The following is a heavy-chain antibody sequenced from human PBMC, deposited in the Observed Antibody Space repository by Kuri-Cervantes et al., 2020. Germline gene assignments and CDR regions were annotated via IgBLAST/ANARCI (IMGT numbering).Heavy chain of an antibody. CDR3: ARDDITMVRGVIITIYGMDV. Sequence: LSLTCAASGFSFSLFGMHWVRQAQGKGLEWVTFVWHDGSIKHYADSVKGRFTISRDNSKNTLYLQMNSLRAEDTAVYYCARDDITMVRGVIITIYGMDVWGQGTTVTVSS. CDR2: VWHDGSIK. D-gene: IGHD3-10*01. CDR1: GFSFSLFG. J-gene: IGHJ6*02. V-gene: IGHV3-30*02.